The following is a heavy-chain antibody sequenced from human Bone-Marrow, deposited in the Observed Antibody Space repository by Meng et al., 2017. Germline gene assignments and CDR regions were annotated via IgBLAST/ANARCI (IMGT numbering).Heavy chain of an antibody. V-gene: IGHV3-20*04. Sequence: VQLVGSGGGVVRPGGSLRLSCAASGFNFDDFGMNWVRQGPGKGLEWVSGINWNGGSTYYADSVKGRFTISRDNSKNTLYLQMNSLRAEDTAVYYCAKDEVAGWFDPWGQGTLVTASS. J-gene: IGHJ5*02. CDR2: INWNGGST. D-gene: IGHD6-13*01. CDR3: AKDEVAGWFDP. CDR1: GFNFDDFG.